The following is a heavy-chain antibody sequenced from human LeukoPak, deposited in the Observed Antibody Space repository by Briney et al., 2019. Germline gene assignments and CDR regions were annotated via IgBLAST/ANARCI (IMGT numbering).Heavy chain of an antibody. Sequence: GGSLRLSCVVSGITLSNYGMSWVPQAPGKGLKGLPVLRDSGVRTNYADSVKGRFTISRDSPKNTLYLQMNSLRAEDTAVYFCAKRGVVIRVILVGFHKEAYYFDSWGQGALVTVSS. CDR3: AKRGVVIRVILVGFHKEAYYFDS. D-gene: IGHD3-22*01. J-gene: IGHJ4*02. V-gene: IGHV3-23*01. CDR2: LRDSGVRT. CDR1: GITLSNYG.